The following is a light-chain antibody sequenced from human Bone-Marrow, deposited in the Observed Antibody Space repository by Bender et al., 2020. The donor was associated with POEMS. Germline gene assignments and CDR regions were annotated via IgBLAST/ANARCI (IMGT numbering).Light chain of an antibody. Sequence: QSVLTQPPSASGTPGQRVTISCSGGSSNIGAHAVNWYQHLPGTAPKLLIYSSHRRPSEVPDRFSGSRSGNSASLAISGLQSEDEADYYGAVWDDSLNGWVCGGGTKLTV. CDR1: SSNIGAHA. J-gene: IGLJ3*02. CDR2: SSH. CDR3: AVWDDSLNGWV. V-gene: IGLV1-44*01.